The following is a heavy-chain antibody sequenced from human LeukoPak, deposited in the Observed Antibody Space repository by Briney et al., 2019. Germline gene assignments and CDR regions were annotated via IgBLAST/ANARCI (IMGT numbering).Heavy chain of an antibody. D-gene: IGHD3-10*01. Sequence: SETLSLTCTVSGGSISSFYWSWIRQPAGKGLEWIGRIYTSGSTNYNPSLKSRVTMSVDTSKNQFPLKLSSVTAADTAVYYCARGPLWFGELYLPTWGQGTLVTVSS. V-gene: IGHV4-4*07. CDR3: ARGPLWFGELYLPT. CDR1: GGSISSFY. CDR2: IYTSGST. J-gene: IGHJ5*02.